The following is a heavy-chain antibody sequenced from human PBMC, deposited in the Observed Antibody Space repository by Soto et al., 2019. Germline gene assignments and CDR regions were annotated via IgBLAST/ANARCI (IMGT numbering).Heavy chain of an antibody. D-gene: IGHD1-26*01. J-gene: IGHJ4*02. Sequence: GGSLRLSCVTYGLTFTDYWMSWVRQAPGKGLEWVANIKQDESEKNYLDSVKGRFTISRDNAKNSLYLQMNSLRAEDTAVYYCGSDRFRGTYYLRGVTYFFEEWGQGAPVTVSS. V-gene: IGHV3-7*03. CDR2: IKQDESEK. CDR3: GSDRFRGTYYLRGVTYFFEE. CDR1: GLTFTDYW.